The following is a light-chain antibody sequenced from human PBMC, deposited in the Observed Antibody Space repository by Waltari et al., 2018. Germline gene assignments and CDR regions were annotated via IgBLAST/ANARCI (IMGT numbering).Light chain of an antibody. Sequence: IQLTQSPSSLSDSVGDRVTITCRASQGISTYLAWYQQKPGKAPKLLIYAASTLQSGVPSRFSGSGSGTDFTLTISSLQPEDFATYYCQQLNSYQWTFGQGTKVEIK. CDR1: QGISTY. V-gene: IGKV1-9*01. CDR3: QQLNSYQWT. J-gene: IGKJ1*01. CDR2: AAS.